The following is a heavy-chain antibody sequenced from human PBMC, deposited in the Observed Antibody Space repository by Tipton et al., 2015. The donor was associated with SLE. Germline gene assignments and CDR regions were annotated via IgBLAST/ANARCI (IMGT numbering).Heavy chain of an antibody. CDR3: ATFKWYFFGS. CDR2: IYSTGTT. Sequence: TLSLTCSVSGGSISHSHWSWIRQPPGKGLEWIGYIYSTGTTKYNPSLNGRLTILVDTSKNHLSLKMTSVNAAETAIYYCATFKWYFFGSWGQGTLVTVSA. CDR1: GGSISHSH. D-gene: IGHD2-8*01. V-gene: IGHV4-59*01. J-gene: IGHJ4*02.